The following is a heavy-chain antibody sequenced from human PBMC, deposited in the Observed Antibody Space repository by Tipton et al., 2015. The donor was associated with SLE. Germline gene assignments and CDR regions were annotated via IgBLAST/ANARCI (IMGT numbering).Heavy chain of an antibody. CDR3: ARLLRDGYNVVFDY. CDR2: IYYTGNT. V-gene: IGHV4-59*11. Sequence: TLSLTCTVSGVSFTSHYWSWIRQPPGKGLEWIGYIYYTGNTKYNSSLQSRVTMSVDTSKNQFSLKLTSVTAADTAVYYCARLLRDGYNVVFDYWGQGALVTVSS. J-gene: IGHJ4*02. D-gene: IGHD5-24*01. CDR1: GVSFTSHY.